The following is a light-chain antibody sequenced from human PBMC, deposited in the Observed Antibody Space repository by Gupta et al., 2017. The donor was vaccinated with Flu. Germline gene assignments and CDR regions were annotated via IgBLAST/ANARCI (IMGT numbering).Light chain of an antibody. CDR3: HQYNSLKT. CDR1: QSVGSN. J-gene: IGKJ2*01. V-gene: IGKV3-15*01. CDR2: RAS. Sequence: EIVMTQSPATLSVSPGERATFSCRASQSVGSNFAWYQQKPGQAPRLLIHRASVRATGIPSRFSGSGYGTDFTLTSSSRQSEDSAVYFWHQYNSLKTFGQGTKLEI.